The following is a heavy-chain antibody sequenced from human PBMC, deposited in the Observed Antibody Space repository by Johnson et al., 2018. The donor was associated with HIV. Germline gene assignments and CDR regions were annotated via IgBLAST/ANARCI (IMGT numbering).Heavy chain of an antibody. CDR1: GFTFSSYA. CDR2: ISYDGSNK. V-gene: IGHV3-30-3*01. CDR3: ARDNMLWELHGFDI. Sequence: VQLVESGGGVVQPGRSLRLSCAASGFTFSSYAMHWVRQAPGKGLEWVAVISYDGSNKYYADSVKGRFTISRDNSKNTLYLQMNNLGAEDTAVYSYARDNMLWELHGFDIWGQGTMVTVSA. J-gene: IGHJ3*02. D-gene: IGHD3-10*02.